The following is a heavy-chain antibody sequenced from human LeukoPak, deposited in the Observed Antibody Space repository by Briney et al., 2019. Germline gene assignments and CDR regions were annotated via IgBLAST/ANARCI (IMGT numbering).Heavy chain of an antibody. D-gene: IGHD3-10*01. V-gene: IGHV4-39*02. Sequence: SETLSLPCTVSGGSISSSSYYWGWIRQPPGKGLEWIGSIYYSGSTYYNPSLKSRVTISVDTSKNQFSLKLNSVTPEDTAVYYCARDRGRYIDLWGCGTLVTVSS. CDR2: IYYSGST. J-gene: IGHJ2*01. CDR3: ARDRGRYIDL. CDR1: GGSISSSSYY.